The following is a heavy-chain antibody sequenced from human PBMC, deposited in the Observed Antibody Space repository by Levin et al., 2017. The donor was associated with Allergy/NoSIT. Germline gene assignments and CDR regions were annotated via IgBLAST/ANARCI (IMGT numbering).Heavy chain of an antibody. V-gene: IGHV4-30-2*01. CDR1: GDSISSGGYS. Sequence: SQTLSLTCTVSGDSISSGGYSWSWIRQPPGKGLEWIGFIYQTGNTYYNPSLKSRVTISVDRPNNQFSLRLTSVTAADTAVYFCARTSREWELHDYWGQGTLVTVSS. CDR3: ARTSREWELHDY. J-gene: IGHJ4*02. D-gene: IGHD1-26*01. CDR2: IYQTGNT.